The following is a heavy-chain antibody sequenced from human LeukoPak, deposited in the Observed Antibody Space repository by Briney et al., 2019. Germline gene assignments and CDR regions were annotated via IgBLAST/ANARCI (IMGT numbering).Heavy chain of an antibody. D-gene: IGHD1-7*01. Sequence: PGGSLRLSCAASGFTFSSYGMHWVRQAPGKGLEWVAFIRYDGSNKYHADSVKGRFTISRDNSKNTLYLQMNSLRAEDTAVYYCNDWNYDNWGQGTLVTVSS. CDR3: NDWNYDN. CDR2: IRYDGSNK. J-gene: IGHJ4*02. CDR1: GFTFSSYG. V-gene: IGHV3-30*02.